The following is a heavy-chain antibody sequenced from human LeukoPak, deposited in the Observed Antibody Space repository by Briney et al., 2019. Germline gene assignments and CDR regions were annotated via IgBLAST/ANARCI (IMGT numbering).Heavy chain of an antibody. J-gene: IGHJ4*02. CDR3: AKPSDRGYDWFDY. V-gene: IGHV3-30*18. Sequence: PGGSLRLSCAASGFTFSSYGRHWVRQAPGKGLEWVAVISYDGSNKYYADSVKGRFTISRDNSKNTLYLQMNSLRAEDTAVYYCAKPSDRGYDWFDYWGQGTLVTVSS. D-gene: IGHD5-12*01. CDR1: GFTFSSYG. CDR2: ISYDGSNK.